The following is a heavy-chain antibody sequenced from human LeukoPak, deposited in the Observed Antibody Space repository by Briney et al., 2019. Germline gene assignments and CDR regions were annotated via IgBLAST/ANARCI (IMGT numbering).Heavy chain of an antibody. J-gene: IGHJ4*02. CDR1: GFTFDDYA. CDR3: ARNSALDY. Sequence: GGSLRLSCAASGFTFDDYAMHWVRQAPGKGLEWVSGISWNSGSIGYADSVKGRFTISRDNAKNSLYLQMNSLRAEDTAVYYCARNSALDYWGQGTLVTVSS. V-gene: IGHV3-9*01. CDR2: ISWNSGSI.